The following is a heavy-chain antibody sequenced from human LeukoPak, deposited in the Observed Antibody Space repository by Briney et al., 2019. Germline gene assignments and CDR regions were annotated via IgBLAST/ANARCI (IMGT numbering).Heavy chain of an antibody. CDR3: ARKVGRVGGAFDI. CDR1: GGSITSYF. CDR2: IYTSGST. Sequence: PSETLSLTCTVSGGSITSYFWTWIREPAGKGLEWIGRIYTSGSTNYNPSLKSRVTMSVDTSKNQFSLKLSSVTAADTALYYCARKVGRVGGAFDIWGQGTMVTVSS. J-gene: IGHJ3*02. V-gene: IGHV4-4*07. D-gene: IGHD1-26*01.